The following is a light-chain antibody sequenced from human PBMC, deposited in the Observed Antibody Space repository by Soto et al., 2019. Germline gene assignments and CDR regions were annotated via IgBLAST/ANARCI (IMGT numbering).Light chain of an antibody. CDR3: AAWDESLNGLV. V-gene: IGLV1-44*01. J-gene: IGLJ2*01. Sequence: QPVLTQPPSASGTPGQRVTISCSGSSSNIGSKPVNWYQQLPGAAPKLLIHNTNQRPSGVPDRFSGSKSGTSASLAISGLQSDDEAHYYCAAWDESLNGLVFGGGTKLTVL. CDR2: NTN. CDR1: SSNIGSKP.